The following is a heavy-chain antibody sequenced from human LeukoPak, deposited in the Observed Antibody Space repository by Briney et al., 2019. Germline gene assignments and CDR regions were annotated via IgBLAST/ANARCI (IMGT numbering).Heavy chain of an antibody. J-gene: IGHJ4*02. CDR3: ARELSPERKVWYSGSYFDY. D-gene: IGHD1-26*01. Sequence: PSETLSLTCTVSGGSISSYYWSWIRQPPGKGLEWIGYIYYSGSTNYNPSLKSRVTISVDTSKNQFSLKLSSVTAADTAVYYCARELSPERKVWYSGSYFDYWGQGTLVTVSS. CDR1: GGSISSYY. CDR2: IYYSGST. V-gene: IGHV4-59*12.